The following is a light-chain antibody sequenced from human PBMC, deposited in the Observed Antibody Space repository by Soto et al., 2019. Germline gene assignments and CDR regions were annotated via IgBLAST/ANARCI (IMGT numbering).Light chain of an antibody. CDR3: VLYITGGTWV. J-gene: IGLJ3*02. V-gene: IGLV8-61*01. CDR2: HTN. CDR1: SGSVSTNYY. Sequence: QTVVTQEPSFSVSPGGTVTLTCGLNSGSVSTNYYPAWYQQTPGQDPRALIYHTNTRSSGVPDRFSGSILGNRAALTISGAQADDESDYYCVLYITGGTWVFGGGTKLTVL.